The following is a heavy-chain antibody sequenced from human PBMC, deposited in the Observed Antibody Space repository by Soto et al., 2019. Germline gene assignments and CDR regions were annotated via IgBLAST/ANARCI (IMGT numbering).Heavy chain of an antibody. CDR2: IEHGGGEK. D-gene: IGHD5-12*01. CDR1: GFTFSGYW. CDR3: ATGRDGYNHYFDY. V-gene: IGHV3-7*03. Sequence: GGSLRLSCAASGFTFSGYWMSWVRQAPGKGLEWVANIEHGGGEKNYVDSVKGRFTISRDNTKNSVYLQMNSPRSEDTAVYYCATGRDGYNHYFDYWGQGALVTVCS. J-gene: IGHJ4*02.